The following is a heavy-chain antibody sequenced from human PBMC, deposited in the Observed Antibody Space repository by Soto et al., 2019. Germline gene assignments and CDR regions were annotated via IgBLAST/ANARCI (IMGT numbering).Heavy chain of an antibody. D-gene: IGHD6-19*01. CDR1: GFTFDIYA. Sequence: EVQLLESGGDLVQPGGSLRLSCDASGFTFDIYALSWVRQTPGKGLEWVAAISGSGDYTYYTDSVKGRFTISRDNSKKTQSLQMNNMRVEDTAIYYCAKVDRYSSGCSYYAPEYYYYPMDVWGQGTTVTVS. J-gene: IGHJ6*02. CDR2: ISGSGDYT. V-gene: IGHV3-23*01. CDR3: AKVDRYSSGCSYYAPEYYYYPMDV.